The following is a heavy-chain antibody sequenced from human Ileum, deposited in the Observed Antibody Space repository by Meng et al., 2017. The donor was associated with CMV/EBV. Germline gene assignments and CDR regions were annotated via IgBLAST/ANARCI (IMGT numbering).Heavy chain of an antibody. CDR3: ARLKSKEEDH. J-gene: IGHJ4*02. D-gene: IGHD4-11*01. CDR1: GFSLRGYW. V-gene: IGHV3-74*01. Sequence: GGSLRLSCAASGFSLRGYWMHWARQAPGKGLVWVSCINSDGSDTRYADSVKGRFTISRDNAKNTLYLQMNSLRLEDTAVYYCARLKSKEEDHWGQGTMVTVSS. CDR2: INSDGSDT.